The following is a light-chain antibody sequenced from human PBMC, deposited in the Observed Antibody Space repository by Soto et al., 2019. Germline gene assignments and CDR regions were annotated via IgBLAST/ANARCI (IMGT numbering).Light chain of an antibody. CDR1: QSVSSSY. V-gene: IGKV3-20*01. CDR2: GAS. J-gene: IGKJ1*01. Sequence: EIVLTQSPGTLSLSPGERATLSCRARQSVSSSYLAWYQQRPGQAPRLLIDGASIRATGIPDRFSGSGSGTDFTLTISRLEPEDFAVYFCQQHGSSPWTFGQGTKVEIK. CDR3: QQHGSSPWT.